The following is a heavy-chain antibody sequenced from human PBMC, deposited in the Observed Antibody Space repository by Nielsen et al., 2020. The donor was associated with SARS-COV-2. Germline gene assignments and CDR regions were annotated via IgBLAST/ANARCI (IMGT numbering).Heavy chain of an antibody. V-gene: IGHV3-23*01. CDR1: GFTFRRYA. D-gene: IGHD6-19*01. CDR3: AKDPYSSGWYWWGFDY. CDR2: ISAGGTTT. Sequence: GGSLRLSCAASGFTFRRYAMSWVRRAPGKGLEWVSAISAGGTTTHSADSVKGRFIISRDNSKNTLYLQMNSLRAEDTAVYYCAKDPYSSGWYWWGFDYWGQGTLVTVSS. J-gene: IGHJ4*02.